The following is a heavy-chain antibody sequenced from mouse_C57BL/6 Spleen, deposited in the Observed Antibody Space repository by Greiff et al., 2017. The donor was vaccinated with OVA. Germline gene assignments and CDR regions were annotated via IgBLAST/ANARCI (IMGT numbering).Heavy chain of an antibody. Sequence: QVQLQQPGAELVRPGTSVKLSCKASGYTFTSYWMHWVKQRPGQGLEWIGVIDPSDSYTNYNQKFKGKATLTVDTSSSTAYMQLSSLTSEDSAVYYCATPFTTVVAGYYAMDYWGQGTSVTVSS. CDR1: GYTFTSYW. J-gene: IGHJ4*01. CDR2: IDPSDSYT. V-gene: IGHV1-59*01. D-gene: IGHD1-1*01. CDR3: ATPFTTVVAGYYAMDY.